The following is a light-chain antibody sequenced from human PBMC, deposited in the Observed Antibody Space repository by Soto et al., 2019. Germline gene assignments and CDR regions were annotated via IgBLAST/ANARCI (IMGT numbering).Light chain of an antibody. Sequence: QSALTQRRSGSGSPGQSVTISCTGTSSDVGYYNYVSWYQQYPGQAPKLIIYDVSKRPSGVPDRFSGSKSGNTASLTISGLQVEDDADYYCCSYAGSYSWVFGGGTKLTVL. CDR3: CSYAGSYSWV. CDR1: SSDVGYYNY. V-gene: IGLV2-11*01. CDR2: DVS. J-gene: IGLJ3*02.